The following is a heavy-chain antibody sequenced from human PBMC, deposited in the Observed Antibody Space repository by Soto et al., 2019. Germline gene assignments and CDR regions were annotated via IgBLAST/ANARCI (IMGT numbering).Heavy chain of an antibody. CDR2: MIGDGTSW. CDR3: AKDLRPDGRYDLDS. J-gene: IGHJ4*02. Sequence: GSLRLSCAASGFSFRIYAMNWVRQAPGKGLEWVSVMIGDGTSWDYADSVRGRFTISRDNSKNTLYLQMNNLRTEDTAVYYCAKDLRPDGRYDLDSWGQGTLVTVSS. D-gene: IGHD1-26*01. CDR1: GFSFRIYA. V-gene: IGHV3-23*01.